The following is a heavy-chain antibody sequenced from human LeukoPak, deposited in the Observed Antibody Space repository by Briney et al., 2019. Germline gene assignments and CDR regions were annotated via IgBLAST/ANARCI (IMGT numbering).Heavy chain of an antibody. CDR2: IYYSGST. D-gene: IGHD4-17*01. Sequence: SETLSLTCSVSGGSIRGYYWNWIRQPPGKGLEWIGYIYYSGSTNYNPSLKSRVTISVDKSKRQFSLSLTSVTAADTAVYYCARGGDYCNSFDPWGQGTLVSVSS. J-gene: IGHJ5*02. CDR3: ARGGDYCNSFDP. CDR1: GGSIRGYY. V-gene: IGHV4-59*01.